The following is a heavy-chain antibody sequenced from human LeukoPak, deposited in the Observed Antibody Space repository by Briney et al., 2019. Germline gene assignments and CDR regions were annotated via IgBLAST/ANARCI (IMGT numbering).Heavy chain of an antibody. Sequence: ASVKVSCKASGYTFTSYGISWVRQAPGQGPEWMGKITPVIDTAKYAQRFQGRVSIYADESTTTVYMDLSGLRPDDTAIYYCTRVNLRGSNYNWFDPWGQGTRVTVSS. J-gene: IGHJ5*02. D-gene: IGHD3-10*01. CDR2: ITPVIDTA. CDR3: TRVNLRGSNYNWFDP. V-gene: IGHV1-69*11. CDR1: GYTFTSYG.